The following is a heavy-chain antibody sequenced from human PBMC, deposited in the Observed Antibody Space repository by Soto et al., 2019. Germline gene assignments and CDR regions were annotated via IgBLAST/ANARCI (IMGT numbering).Heavy chain of an antibody. CDR3: ASGLVLGYYYYYMDV. CDR2: IYYSGST. Sequence: SETLSLTCTVSGGSISSYYWSWIRQPPGKGLEWIGSIYYSGSTYYNPSLKSRVTISVDTSKNQFPLKLSSVTAADTAVYYCASGLVLGYYYYYMDVWGKGTTVTVSS. J-gene: IGHJ6*03. CDR1: GGSISSYY. D-gene: IGHD3-10*01. V-gene: IGHV4-59*08.